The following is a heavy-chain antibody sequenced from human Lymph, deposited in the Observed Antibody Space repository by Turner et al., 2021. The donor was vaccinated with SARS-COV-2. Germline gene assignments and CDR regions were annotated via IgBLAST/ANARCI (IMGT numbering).Heavy chain of an antibody. J-gene: IGHJ4*02. CDR3: ARDIPTTADYFDY. Sequence: EVQLVESGGGLVKPGGSLRLSCAASGFLFSTYRMNWVRQAPGKGLEWISSISSSSSYIYYADSVKGRFTISRDDAKNSLYLQMNSLRAEDTAVYYCARDIPTTADYFDYWGQGTLVTVSS. D-gene: IGHD4-17*01. CDR2: ISSSSSYI. CDR1: GFLFSTYR. V-gene: IGHV3-21*01.